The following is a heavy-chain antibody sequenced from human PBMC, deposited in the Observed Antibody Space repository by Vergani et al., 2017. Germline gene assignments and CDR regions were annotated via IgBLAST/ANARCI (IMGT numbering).Heavy chain of an antibody. CDR3: ARVERGRGVIGYYYDGMDV. V-gene: IGHV4-30-4*01. Sequence: QVQLPESGPGLVKPSQTLSLTCTVSGGSISSGDYYWSWIRQPPGKGLEWIGYIYYSGSTYYNPSLKSRVTIAGDTAKNQFSLKLSSVTAADTAGYYCARVERGRGVIGYYYDGMDVWGQGTTVTVSS. CDR1: GGSISSGDYY. CDR2: IYYSGST. J-gene: IGHJ6*02. D-gene: IGHD3-10*01.